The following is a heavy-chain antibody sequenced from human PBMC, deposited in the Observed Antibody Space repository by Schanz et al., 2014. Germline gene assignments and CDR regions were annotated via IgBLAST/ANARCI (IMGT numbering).Heavy chain of an antibody. CDR3: ARDLEGYDGGGGGFDP. CDR2: IGYLGDT. CDR1: GFTLSNSD. J-gene: IGHJ5*02. V-gene: IGHV3-13*01. D-gene: IGHD2-21*01. Sequence: VQLVESGGGLVKPGGSLRLSCAASGFTLSNSDMHWVRQGTGKGLEWVSTIGYLGDTYYPDSVKGRFTVSRDSGQNSLYLQMNSLRAGDTAVYYCARDLEGYDGGGGGFDPWGQGTLVTVSS.